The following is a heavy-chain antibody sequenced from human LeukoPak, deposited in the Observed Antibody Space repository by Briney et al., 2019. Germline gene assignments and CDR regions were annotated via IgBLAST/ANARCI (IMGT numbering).Heavy chain of an antibody. CDR2: ISAYNGNT. CDR1: GYTFTSYG. D-gene: IGHD5-12*01. Sequence: ASVKVSCKASGYTFTSYGISWVRQAPGQGLEWVGWISAYNGNTNYAQKLQGRVTMTTDTSTSTAYMELRSLRSDDTAVYYCARDRSYSGYDFLDYWGQGTLVTVSS. J-gene: IGHJ4*02. V-gene: IGHV1-18*01. CDR3: ARDRSYSGYDFLDY.